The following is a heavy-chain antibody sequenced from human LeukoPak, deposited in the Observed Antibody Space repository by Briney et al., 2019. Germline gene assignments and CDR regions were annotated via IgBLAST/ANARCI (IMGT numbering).Heavy chain of an antibody. CDR1: GGSISSSRYY. D-gene: IGHD1-7*01. V-gene: IGHV4-39*02. CDR2: FYYGENT. CDR3: ARMELGLVNFDY. J-gene: IGHJ4*02. Sequence: SETLSLTCTVSGGSISSSRYYWGWIRQLPGKGLEWIGSFYYGENTYYTSSFKGRVTISGDTSKNLFSLRLTSLTAADTAVYYCARMELGLVNFDYWGQGALVTVSS.